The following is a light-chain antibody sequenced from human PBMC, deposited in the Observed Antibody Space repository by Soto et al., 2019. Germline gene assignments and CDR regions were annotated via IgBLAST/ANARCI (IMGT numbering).Light chain of an antibody. J-gene: IGLJ1*01. V-gene: IGLV1-36*01. CDR3: AAWDDSLNIYV. Sequence: QSVLTQPPSVSEAPRQRVTISCSGSNSNVGNNGVNWYQQLPGKAPKLLIYYDDLLPSGVSDRFSGSKSATSASLAISGLQSEDEADYYCAAWDDSLNIYVFGTGTKLTVL. CDR2: YDD. CDR1: NSNVGNNG.